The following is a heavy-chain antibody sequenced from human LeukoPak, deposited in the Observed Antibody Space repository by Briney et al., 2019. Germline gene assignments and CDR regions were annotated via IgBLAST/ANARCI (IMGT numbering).Heavy chain of an antibody. Sequence: NRGGSLRLSCAASGFTFSSYSMNWVRQAPGKGLEWVSSISSSSNYIYYADSAKGRFTISRDNAKNSMYLQMNSLRAEDTAVYYCARGVDYYYYYMDVWGKGTTVTI. V-gene: IGHV3-21*01. J-gene: IGHJ6*03. CDR2: ISSSSNYI. CDR1: GFTFSSYS. CDR3: ARGVDYYYYYMDV.